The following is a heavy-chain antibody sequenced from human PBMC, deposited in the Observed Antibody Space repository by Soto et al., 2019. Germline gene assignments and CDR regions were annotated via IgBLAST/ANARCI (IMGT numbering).Heavy chain of an antibody. CDR1: GFTFSSYA. CDR2: ISSNGGST. J-gene: IGHJ4*02. D-gene: IGHD2-2*02. CDR3: VLHCSRTSCYIHGADY. Sequence: PGGSLRLSCSASGFTFSSYAMHWVRQAPGKGLEYVSAISSNGGSTYYADSVKGRFTISRDNSKNTLYLQMSSLRAEDTAVYYCVLHCSRTSCYIHGADYWGQGTLVTVS. V-gene: IGHV3-64D*06.